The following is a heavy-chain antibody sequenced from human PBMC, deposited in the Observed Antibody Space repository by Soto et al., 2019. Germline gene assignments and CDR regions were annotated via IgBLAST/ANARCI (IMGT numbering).Heavy chain of an antibody. CDR3: ARIGTRFHSTDSPY. J-gene: IGHJ4*02. V-gene: IGHV4-39*01. Sequence: QLQLQESGPGLVKPSETLSLTCTVSGGSISSSSYYWGWIRQPPGKGLEWIGSIYYSGSTYYNPSLKSRVTIAVDTSKNQFSLKLSSVTAADTAVYYCARIGTRFHSTDSPYWGQGTLVTVSS. CDR1: GGSISSSSYY. D-gene: IGHD3-22*01. CDR2: IYYSGST.